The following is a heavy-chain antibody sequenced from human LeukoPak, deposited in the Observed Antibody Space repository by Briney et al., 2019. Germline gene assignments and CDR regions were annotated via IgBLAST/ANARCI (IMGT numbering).Heavy chain of an antibody. V-gene: IGHV3-23*01. D-gene: IGHD6-25*01. CDR1: GFTFSSYA. CDR2: ISGSGGST. J-gene: IGHJ4*02. CDR3: ARAASRWQGDY. Sequence: GGSLRLSCAASGFTFSSYAMSWVRQAPGQGLERVSAISGSGGSTYYADSVKGRFTISRDNSKNTLYLQMNSLRAEDTAVYYCARAASRWQGDYWGQGTLVTVSS.